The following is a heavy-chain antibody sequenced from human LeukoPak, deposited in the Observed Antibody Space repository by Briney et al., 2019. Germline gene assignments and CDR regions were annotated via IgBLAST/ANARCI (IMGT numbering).Heavy chain of an antibody. D-gene: IGHD1-26*01. CDR3: ASRELPGDVDY. V-gene: IGHV3-23*01. CDR2: ISGSGGST. Sequence: GGSLRLSCAASGFTFSSYGMTWVRQAPGKGLEWVSGISGSGGSTYYADSVKGRFTISRDNSKNTLYLQMNSLRAEDTAVYYCASRELPGDVDYWGQGTLVTVSS. CDR1: GFTFSSYG. J-gene: IGHJ4*02.